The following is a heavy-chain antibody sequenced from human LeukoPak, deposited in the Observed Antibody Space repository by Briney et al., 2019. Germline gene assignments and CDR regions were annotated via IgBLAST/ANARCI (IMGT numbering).Heavy chain of an antibody. CDR2: FDPEDGET. Sequence: ASVKVSCKVSGYTLTELSMHWVRQAPGKGLEWMGGFDPEDGETIYAQKFQGRVTMTEDTSTDTAYMELSSLRSEDTAVYYCATLKNYYDSSGYYPIDYWGQGTLVTVSS. D-gene: IGHD3-22*01. CDR3: ATLKNYYDSSGYYPIDY. CDR1: GYTLTELS. J-gene: IGHJ4*02. V-gene: IGHV1-24*01.